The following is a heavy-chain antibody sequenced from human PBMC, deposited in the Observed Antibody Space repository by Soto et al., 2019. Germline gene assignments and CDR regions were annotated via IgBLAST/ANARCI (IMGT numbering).Heavy chain of an antibody. D-gene: IGHD2-21*01. Sequence: QVQLVQSGAEVKKPGASVKVSCKASGYTFTRYYMHWVRQAPGQGLDWMGIINPSGASTSYAQKVQGRVTMTRDTSTGTVYRELSSRSCEDTAVYDCGRHTGDIAIDKAFDIWGQGTMVTVAS. CDR1: GYTFTRYY. CDR3: GRHTGDIAIDKAFDI. CDR2: INPSGAST. J-gene: IGHJ3*02. V-gene: IGHV1-46*01.